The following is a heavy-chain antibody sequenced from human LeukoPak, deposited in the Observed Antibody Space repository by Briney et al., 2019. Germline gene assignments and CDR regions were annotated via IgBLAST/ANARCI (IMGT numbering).Heavy chain of an antibody. CDR1: GFTFSSYS. D-gene: IGHD3-9*01. J-gene: IGHJ4*02. CDR2: ISSGSTYI. Sequence: GGSLRLSCAASGFTFSSYSMNWGRQAPGKGLEWVSSISSGSTYIYYADSVKGRFTISRDNAKNSLYLQMNSLRAEDTAVYYCASPTYYDILTGYYPDYWGQGTLVTVSS. CDR3: ASPTYYDILTGYYPDY. V-gene: IGHV3-21*04.